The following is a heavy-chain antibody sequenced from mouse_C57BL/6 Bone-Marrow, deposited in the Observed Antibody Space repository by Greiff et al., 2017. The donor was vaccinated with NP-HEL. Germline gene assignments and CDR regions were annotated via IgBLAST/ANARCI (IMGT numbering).Heavy chain of an antibody. CDR1: GFSLTSYG. V-gene: IGHV2-4*01. CDR3: AKKTGPYWYFDV. D-gene: IGHD4-1*01. Sequence: VKLMESGPGLVQPSQSLSITCTVSGFSLTSYGVHWVRQPPGKGLEWLGVIWSGGSTDYNAAFISRLSISKDNSKSQVFFKMNSLQADDTAIYYCAKKTGPYWYFDVWGTGTTVTVSS. CDR2: IWSGGST. J-gene: IGHJ1*03.